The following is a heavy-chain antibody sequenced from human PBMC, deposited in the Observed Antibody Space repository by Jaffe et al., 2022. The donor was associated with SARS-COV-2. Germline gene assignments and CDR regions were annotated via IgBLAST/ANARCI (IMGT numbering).Heavy chain of an antibody. D-gene: IGHD1-26*01. Sequence: VHLVESGGGLVQSGGSLRLSCAASGLTFSGYWMHWVRQAPGKGLVWISQISPNGDVSTYADSVRGRITVSRDNAKKTVYLQMNSLSAEDSAVYYCARGYQWGWDYWGQGTLVTVSS. CDR2: ISPNGDVS. CDR3: ARGYQWGWDY. V-gene: IGHV3-74*03. J-gene: IGHJ4*02. CDR1: GLTFSGYW.